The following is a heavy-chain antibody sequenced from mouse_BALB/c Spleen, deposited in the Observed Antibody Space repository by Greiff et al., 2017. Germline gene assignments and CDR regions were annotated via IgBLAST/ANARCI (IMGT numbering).Heavy chain of an antibody. V-gene: IGHV5-6-5*01. CDR1: GFTFSSYA. CDR3: ARQDYGSSYAMDY. Sequence: EVMLVESGGGLVKPGGSLKLSCAASGFTFSSYAMSWVRQTPEKRLEWVASISSGGSTYYPDTVKGRFTISRDNAKNTLYLQMSSLKSEDTAMYYCARQDYGSSYAMDYWGQGTSVTVSS. D-gene: IGHD1-1*01. J-gene: IGHJ4*01. CDR2: ISSGGST.